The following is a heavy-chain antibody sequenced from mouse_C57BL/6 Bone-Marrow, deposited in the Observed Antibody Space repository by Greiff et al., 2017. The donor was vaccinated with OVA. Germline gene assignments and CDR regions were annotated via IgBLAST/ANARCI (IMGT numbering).Heavy chain of an antibody. V-gene: IGHV5-12*01. CDR2: ISNGGGST. D-gene: IGHD2-1*01. Sequence: EVHLVESGGGLVQPGGSLKLSCAASGFTFSDYYMYWVRQTPEKRLEWVAYISNGGGSTYYPDTVKGRFTISRDNAKNTLYLQLSRLKSENTAMYCYERERGNYVDFDYWGQGTTLTVSS. J-gene: IGHJ2*01. CDR3: ERERGNYVDFDY. CDR1: GFTFSDYY.